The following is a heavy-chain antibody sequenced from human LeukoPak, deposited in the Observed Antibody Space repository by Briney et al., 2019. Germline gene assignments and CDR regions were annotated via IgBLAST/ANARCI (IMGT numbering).Heavy chain of an antibody. CDR2: IYYSGST. Sequence: SETLSLTCTVSGDSISSTNYYWGWIRQPPGKGLEWIGSIYYSGSTYYNPSLESRVTISVDTSKNQFSLKLSSVTAADTAVYYCARTLRYFDWLLFNPSYNAFDIWGQGTMVTVSS. CDR3: ARTLRYFDWLLFNPSYNAFDI. J-gene: IGHJ3*02. D-gene: IGHD3-9*01. V-gene: IGHV4-39*01. CDR1: GDSISSTNYY.